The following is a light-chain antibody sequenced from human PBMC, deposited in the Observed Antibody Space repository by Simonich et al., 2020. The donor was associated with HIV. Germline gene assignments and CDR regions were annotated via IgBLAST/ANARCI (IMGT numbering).Light chain of an antibody. CDR2: AAS. V-gene: IGKV1-39*01. Sequence: DIQMTQSPSTLSASVGDRVTITCRASQSISSWLAWYQQKPRKAPKLLIYAASSLQRVVPSRVSGSASGTDFTLTISSLQPEDFATYYCQQSFSTPWTFGQGTTVDIK. CDR3: QQSFSTPWT. J-gene: IGKJ1*01. CDR1: QSISSW.